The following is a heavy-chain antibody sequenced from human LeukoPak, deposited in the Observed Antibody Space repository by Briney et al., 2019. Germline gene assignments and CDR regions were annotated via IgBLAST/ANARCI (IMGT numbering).Heavy chain of an antibody. Sequence: PGGSLRLSCAASGFSFSSSGMHWVRQAPGKGLEWVSSISSSSSYIYYADSVKGRFTISRDNAKNSLYLQMNSLRAEDTAVYYCARGITMKVPGAFDPWGQGTLVTVSS. CDR1: GFSFSSSG. CDR2: ISSSSSYI. CDR3: ARGITMKVPGAFDP. J-gene: IGHJ5*02. V-gene: IGHV3-21*01. D-gene: IGHD3-22*01.